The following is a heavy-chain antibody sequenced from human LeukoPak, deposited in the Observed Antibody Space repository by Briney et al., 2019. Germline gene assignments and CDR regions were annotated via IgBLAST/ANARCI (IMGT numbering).Heavy chain of an antibody. D-gene: IGHD3-9*01. CDR3: ARATFYSEYYFDY. J-gene: IGHJ4*02. CDR1: GGSISSSSHY. Sequence: PSETLSLTCTVSGGSISSSSHYWGWIRQPPGKGLEWIGRIYYRGNTYYNPSLKSRVTISVDTSKNQFSLNLSSVTAADTAVYYCARATFYSEYYFDYWGQGTLVTVSS. V-gene: IGHV4-39*07. CDR2: IYYRGNT.